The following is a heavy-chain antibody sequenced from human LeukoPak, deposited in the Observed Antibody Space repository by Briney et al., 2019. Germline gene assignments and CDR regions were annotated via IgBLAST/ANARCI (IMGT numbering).Heavy chain of an antibody. J-gene: IGHJ5*02. CDR3: ARGLDSNGYYAP. D-gene: IGHD3-22*01. Sequence: ASVKLSCKASGYTFTNYALHWVRQAPGQGLECMGWINGGNGYTRHLQKFQDRVTITQDTSANTAYLELSSLRSEDTAVYYCARGLDSNGYYAPWGQGTLVTVSS. CDR1: GYTFTNYA. CDR2: INGGNGYT. V-gene: IGHV1-3*01.